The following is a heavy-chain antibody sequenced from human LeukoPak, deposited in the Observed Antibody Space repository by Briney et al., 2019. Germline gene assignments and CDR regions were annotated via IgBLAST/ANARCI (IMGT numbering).Heavy chain of an antibody. CDR1: DDSIGNYY. J-gene: IGHJ6*02. V-gene: IGHV4-59*01. Sequence: PSETLSLTCTVSDDSIGNYYWSWIRQSPGKGLEWIGYIYLSGSTNYNPSLKRRVTMSVVTSKNQFSLRLTSVTAADTATYYCARVGGSNFYNYGMDVWGQGTTVIVSS. D-gene: IGHD4-11*01. CDR3: ARVGGSNFYNYGMDV. CDR2: IYLSGST.